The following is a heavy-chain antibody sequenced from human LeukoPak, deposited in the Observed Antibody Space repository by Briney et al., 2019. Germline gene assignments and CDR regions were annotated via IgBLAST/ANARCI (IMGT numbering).Heavy chain of an antibody. V-gene: IGHV3-30*02. J-gene: IGHJ5*02. CDR1: GFTFSRYD. CDR2: IRYDGTNK. D-gene: IGHD2-21*02. Sequence: GGSLRLSCAASGFTFSRYDMHWVRQAPGKGLEWVAFIRYDGTNKYYADSVKGRFTVSRDNSKNTLYVQIKSLRAEDTGVYYCGKVFVLVPGNVIYFVSWGKGPRLPVS. CDR3: GKVFVLVPGNVIYFVS.